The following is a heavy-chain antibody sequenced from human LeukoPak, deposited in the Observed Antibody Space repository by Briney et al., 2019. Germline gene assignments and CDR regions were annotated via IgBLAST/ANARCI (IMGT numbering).Heavy chain of an antibody. D-gene: IGHD3-22*01. V-gene: IGHV3-74*01. Sequence: GGSLRLSCAASGFTLTGYWTQSVRQAPGKGLMWVSRGNSDGSTTSYADSVKGRFTTSRDTAKTTLYLQMNSLRAECTAVYYCAIGYYDTSHAHYGSDVSGQGTTVSVSS. J-gene: IGHJ6*02. CDR1: GFTLTGYW. CDR2: GNSDGSTT. CDR3: AIGYYDTSHAHYGSDV.